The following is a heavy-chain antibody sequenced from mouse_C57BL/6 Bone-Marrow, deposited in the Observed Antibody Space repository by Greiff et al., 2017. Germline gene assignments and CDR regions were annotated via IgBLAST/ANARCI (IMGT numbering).Heavy chain of an antibody. CDR3: ARSRKRAIYYGNYVFFDY. Sequence: DVMLVESGGGLVKPGGSLKLSCAASGFTFSSYAMSWVRQTPEKRLEWVATISDGGSYTYYPDNVKGRFTISRDNAKNNLYLQMSHLKSEDTAMYYCARSRKRAIYYGNYVFFDYWGQGTTLTVSS. V-gene: IGHV5-4*03. CDR1: GFTFSSYA. D-gene: IGHD2-1*01. CDR2: ISDGGSYT. J-gene: IGHJ2*01.